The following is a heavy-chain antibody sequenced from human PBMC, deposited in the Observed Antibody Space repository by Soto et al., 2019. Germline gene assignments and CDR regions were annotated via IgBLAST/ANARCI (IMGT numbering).Heavy chain of an antibody. D-gene: IGHD6-13*01. J-gene: IGHJ6*02. V-gene: IGHV1-18*01. Sequence: GASVKVSCKASGYTFTSYGISWVRQAPGQGLEWMGWISAYNGNTNYAQKLQGRVTMTTDTSTSTAYMELRSLRSDDTAVYYCARDLGIAAAGKWDYYYYGMDVWGQGTTVTVSS. CDR1: GYTFTSYG. CDR2: ISAYNGNT. CDR3: ARDLGIAAAGKWDYYYYGMDV.